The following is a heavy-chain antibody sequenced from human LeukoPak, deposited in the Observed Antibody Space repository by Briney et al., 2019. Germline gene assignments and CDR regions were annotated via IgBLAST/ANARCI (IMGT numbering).Heavy chain of an antibody. D-gene: IGHD6-6*01. V-gene: IGHV3-21*01. J-gene: IGHJ4*02. Sequence: GGSLCLSCAVSGFTFSTYTMNWVRQAPGKGLEWVSSISSSSSHIYYADSLKGRLTISRDNAKNSLFLQMNSLRAEDTAVYYCSRGGGSSGLRGCDFWARGPLVTVSS. CDR1: GFTFSTYT. CDR3: SRGGGSSGLRGCDF. CDR2: ISSSSSHI.